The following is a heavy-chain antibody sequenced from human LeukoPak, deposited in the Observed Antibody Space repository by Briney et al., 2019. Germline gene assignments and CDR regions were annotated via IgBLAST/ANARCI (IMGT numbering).Heavy chain of an antibody. CDR1: GFTFSTYS. Sequence: GGSLRLSCAASGFTFSTYSMNWVRQAPGKGLEWVSSITSSSTAVYYADSVKGRFTISRDNAKNSLYLQMNSLRAEDTAVYYCAKVAEVGATGYYYYMDVWGKGTTVTISS. J-gene: IGHJ6*03. V-gene: IGHV3-21*01. D-gene: IGHD1-26*01. CDR3: AKVAEVGATGYYYYMDV. CDR2: ITSSSTAV.